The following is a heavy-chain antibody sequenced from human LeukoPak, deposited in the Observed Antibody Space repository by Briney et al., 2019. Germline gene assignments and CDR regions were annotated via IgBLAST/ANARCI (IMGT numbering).Heavy chain of an antibody. D-gene: IGHD3-22*01. V-gene: IGHV4-59*01. CDR1: GGSISSYY. CDR3: ARDRHDSSGYSFDY. Sequence: SETLSLTCTVSGGSISSYYWSWIRQPPGKGLEWIGYIYYSGSTNYNPSLKSRVTISVDTSKNQFSLKLSSVTAADTAVYYCARDRHDSSGYSFDYWGQGTLVTVPS. CDR2: IYYSGST. J-gene: IGHJ4*02.